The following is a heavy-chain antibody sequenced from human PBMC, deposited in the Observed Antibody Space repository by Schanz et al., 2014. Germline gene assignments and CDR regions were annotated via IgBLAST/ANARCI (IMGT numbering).Heavy chain of an antibody. D-gene: IGHD2-2*01. CDR2: ICSSGNTI. V-gene: IGHV3-23*04. J-gene: IGHJ4*02. Sequence: EVQLVESGGGLVQPGGSLRLSCAASGFTFSTYAMHWVRQAPGKGLEWVSYICSSGNTIYYADSVKGRFTISRDNSKNTLYLQMNSLRSEDTAVYYCAKDSTHIDIVLVPTAIDYWGQGTLVTVSS. CDR3: AKDSTHIDIVLVPTAIDY. CDR1: GFTFSTYA.